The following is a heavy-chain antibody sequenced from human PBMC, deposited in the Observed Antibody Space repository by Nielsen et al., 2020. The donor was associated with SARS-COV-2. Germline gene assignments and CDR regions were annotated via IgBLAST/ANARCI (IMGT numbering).Heavy chain of an antibody. CDR2: INHSGST. D-gene: IGHD3-3*01. CDR3: ARDGRGDDFWSGPYYYYYYYMDV. Sequence: WIRQPPGKGLEWIGEINHSGSTNYNASLKSRVTISVDTSKNQFSLKLSSVTAADTAVYYCARDGRGDDFWSGPYYYYYYYMDVWGKGTTVTVSS. V-gene: IGHV4-34*01. J-gene: IGHJ6*03.